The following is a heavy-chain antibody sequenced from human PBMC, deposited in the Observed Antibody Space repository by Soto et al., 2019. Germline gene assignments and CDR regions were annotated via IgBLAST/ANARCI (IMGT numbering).Heavy chain of an antibody. CDR3: ARQQLAHAFDI. D-gene: IGHD6-6*01. J-gene: IGHJ3*02. CDR1: GFTVNSNY. V-gene: IGHV3-66*04. CDR2: IYSGGST. Sequence: PGGSLRLSCSASGFTVNSNYMSWVRQAPGKGLEWVSVIYSGGSTYYADSVKGRFTISRDNSKNTLYLQMNSLRAEDTAVYYCARQQLAHAFDIWGQGTMVTVSS.